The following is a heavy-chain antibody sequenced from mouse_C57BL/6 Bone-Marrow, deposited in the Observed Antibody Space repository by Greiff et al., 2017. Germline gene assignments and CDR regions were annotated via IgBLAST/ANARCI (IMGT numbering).Heavy chain of an antibody. CDR3: ARHYDPVGWYFDV. D-gene: IGHD2-4*01. Sequence: EVKLQESVAELVRPGASVKLSCTASGFNIKNTYMHWVKQRPEQGLEWIGRIDPANGNTKYAPKFQGKATITADTSSNTAYLQLSSLTSEDTAIYYGARHYDPVGWYFDVWGTGTTVTVSS. J-gene: IGHJ1*03. CDR2: IDPANGNT. V-gene: IGHV14-3*01. CDR1: GFNIKNTY.